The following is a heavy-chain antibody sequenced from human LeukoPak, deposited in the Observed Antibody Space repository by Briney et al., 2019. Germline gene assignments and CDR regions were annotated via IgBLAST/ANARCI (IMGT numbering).Heavy chain of an antibody. Sequence: GGSLRLSCVASGFSFGSYWMAWVRQAPGKGLEWVPNMKHDGIEKYHGDSVKGRFTISRDNTKNSLYLHMSSLRVEDTAVYYCAREGREGYNYPALDFWGQGILVTVSS. J-gene: IGHJ4*02. D-gene: IGHD5-24*01. V-gene: IGHV3-7*05. CDR1: GFSFGSYW. CDR2: MKHDGIEK. CDR3: AREGREGYNYPALDF.